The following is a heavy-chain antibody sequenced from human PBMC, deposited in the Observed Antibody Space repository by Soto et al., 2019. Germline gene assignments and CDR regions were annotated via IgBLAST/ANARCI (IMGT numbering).Heavy chain of an antibody. V-gene: IGHV1-3*04. D-gene: IGHD2-8*02. J-gene: IGHJ4*02. CDR3: ARALVAPEY. CDR2: INTGSRNT. CDR1: GYTFTRYG. Sequence: QVQLVQSGAEVKKPGASVKVSCKASGYTFTRYGLHWVRQAPGQRLEWMGWINTGSRNTKYSQKFQGRVTISTDTTATTVYMELSSLTSEDTALYFCARALVAPEYWGQGTLVTVSS.